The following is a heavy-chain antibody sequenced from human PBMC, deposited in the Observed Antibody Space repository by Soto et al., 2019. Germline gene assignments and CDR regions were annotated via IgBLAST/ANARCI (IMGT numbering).Heavy chain of an antibody. CDR3: ARVDYYGSGSYQYYYYGMDV. V-gene: IGHV3-21*01. Sequence: GGSLRLSCAASGFTFSSYSMNWVRQAPGKGLEWVSSISSSSSYIYYADSVKGRFTISRDNAKNSLYLQMNSLRAEDTAVYYCARVDYYGSGSYQYYYYGMDVWGQGTTVTVSS. J-gene: IGHJ6*02. CDR1: GFTFSSYS. D-gene: IGHD3-10*01. CDR2: ISSSSSYI.